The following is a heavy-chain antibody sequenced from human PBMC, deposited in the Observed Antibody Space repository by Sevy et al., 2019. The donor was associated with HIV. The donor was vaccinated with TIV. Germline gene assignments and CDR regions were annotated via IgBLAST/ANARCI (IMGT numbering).Heavy chain of an antibody. J-gene: IGHJ3*02. CDR3: ARGTHDYSDYDSDAFDI. D-gene: IGHD4-17*01. CDR2: ISGGGTYI. V-gene: IGHV3-21*01. Sequence: GGSLRLSCATSEFTFSSYSMNWVRQAPGNGLEWVSSISGGGTYIYYADSVKGRFTISRDNAKNSLSLQMNSLRAEDTAVYYCARGTHDYSDYDSDAFDIWGQGTMVTVSS. CDR1: EFTFSSYS.